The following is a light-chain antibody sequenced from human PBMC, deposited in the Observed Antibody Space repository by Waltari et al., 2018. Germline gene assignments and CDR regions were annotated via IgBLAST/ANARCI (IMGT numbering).Light chain of an antibody. CDR1: SSNIGNNA. J-gene: IGLJ3*02. CDR2: YDD. CDR3: AAWDDSLSGPV. Sequence: QSVLTQPPSVSEAPRQRVTISCSGSSSNIGNNAVNWYQHLPGKAPKLLIYYDDLLPSGVSDRFSGSKSGTSASLAISGLQSEDEADYYCAAWDDSLSGPVFGGGTKLTVL. V-gene: IGLV1-36*01.